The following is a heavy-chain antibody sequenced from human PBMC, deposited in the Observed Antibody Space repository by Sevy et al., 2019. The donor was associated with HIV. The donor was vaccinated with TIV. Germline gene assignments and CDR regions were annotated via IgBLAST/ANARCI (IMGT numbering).Heavy chain of an antibody. CDR2: IYYSGST. D-gene: IGHD2-2*02. CDR3: ARVLYCSSTSCYNEGWFDP. V-gene: IGHV4-59*01. J-gene: IGHJ5*02. Sequence: SETLSLTCTVSGGSISSYYWSWIRQPPGKGLEWIGYIYYSGSTNYNPSLKSRVTISVDTSKNQFSLKLSSVTAADTXVYYCARVLYCSSTSCYNEGWFDPWGQGTLVTVSS. CDR1: GGSISSYY.